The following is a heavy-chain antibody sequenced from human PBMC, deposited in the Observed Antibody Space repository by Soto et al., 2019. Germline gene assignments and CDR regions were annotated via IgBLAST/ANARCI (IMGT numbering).Heavy chain of an antibody. CDR3: ARDNSEAAGTFDYYYYYMDV. J-gene: IGHJ6*03. Sequence: SETLSLTCTVSGGSISSYYWSWIRQPPGKGLEWIGYIYYSGSTNYNPSLKSRVTISVDTSKNQFSLKLSSVTAADTAVYYCARDNSEAAGTFDYYYYYMDVWGKGTTVTVSS. V-gene: IGHV4-59*01. D-gene: IGHD6-13*01. CDR2: IYYSGST. CDR1: GGSISSYY.